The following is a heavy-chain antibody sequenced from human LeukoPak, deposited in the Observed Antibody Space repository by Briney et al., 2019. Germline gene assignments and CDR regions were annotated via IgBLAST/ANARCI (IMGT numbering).Heavy chain of an antibody. CDR2: ISYSSSTR. Sequence: GGSLRLSCTASGFIFSSYNMNWVRQAPGKGLEWVSYISYSSSTRYYADSVKGRFTISRDNAKNSPYLQINSPRDEDMAVYYCARVGSEWLVNDYWGQGALVTVSS. D-gene: IGHD6-19*01. V-gene: IGHV3-48*02. CDR3: ARVGSEWLVNDY. CDR1: GFIFSSYN. J-gene: IGHJ4*02.